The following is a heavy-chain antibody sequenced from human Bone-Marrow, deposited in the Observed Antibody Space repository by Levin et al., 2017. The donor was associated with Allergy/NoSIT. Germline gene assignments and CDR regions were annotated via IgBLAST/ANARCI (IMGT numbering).Heavy chain of an antibody. D-gene: IGHD2-15*01. CDR3: ARGKCGGSWCRPPFDY. J-gene: IGHJ4*02. Sequence: GESLKISCVAFGFTFSNYAVSWVRQAPGKGLEWVSGISGSGDSTTYTDSVKGRFTISRDNSKNTLYLQMNSLTAEDTAVYYCARGKCGGSWCRPPFDYWGQGTLVIVSS. CDR2: ISGSGDST. V-gene: IGHV3-23*01. CDR1: GFTFSNYA.